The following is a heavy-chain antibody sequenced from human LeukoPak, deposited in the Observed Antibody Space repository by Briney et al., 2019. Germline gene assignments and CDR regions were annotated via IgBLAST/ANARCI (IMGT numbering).Heavy chain of an antibody. Sequence: PGGSLRLSCAVSGFTFSSYEMNWVRQAPGMGLEWVSYISSGGSTIYYADSVTGRFTSSRDNAQNSLYLQMNSLRAEDTAVYYCASQGLVRAFDYWGQGTLVTVSS. CDR2: ISSGGSTI. D-gene: IGHD3-10*01. CDR1: GFTFSSYE. CDR3: ASQGLVRAFDY. V-gene: IGHV3-48*03. J-gene: IGHJ4*02.